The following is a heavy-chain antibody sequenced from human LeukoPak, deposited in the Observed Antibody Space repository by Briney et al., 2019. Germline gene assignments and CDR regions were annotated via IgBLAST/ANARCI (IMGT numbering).Heavy chain of an antibody. D-gene: IGHD2-2*01. CDR1: GGTFSSYA. Sequence: SVKVSCKASGGTFSSYAISWVRQAPGQGLEWMGRIIPIFGTANYAQKFQGRVTITADKSTSTAYMELSSLRSEDTAVYYCARVVYCSNTSCYNWFDPWGQGTLVTVSS. J-gene: IGHJ5*02. CDR2: IIPIFGTA. V-gene: IGHV1-69*06. CDR3: ARVVYCSNTSCYNWFDP.